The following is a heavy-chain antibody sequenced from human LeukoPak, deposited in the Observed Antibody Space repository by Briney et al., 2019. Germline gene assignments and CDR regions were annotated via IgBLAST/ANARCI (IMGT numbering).Heavy chain of an antibody. J-gene: IGHJ5*02. CDR1: GGSISSYY. D-gene: IGHD3-10*01. CDR3: ARGRTYGSGSYSANWFDP. V-gene: IGHV4-4*09. CDR2: IYTSGST. Sequence: PSETLSLNCTVSGGSISSYYWSWIRQPPGKGLEWIGYIYTSGSTNYNPSLKSRVTMSVDTSKDQFSLKLSSVTAADTAVYYCARGRTYGSGSYSANWFDPWGQGTLVTVSS.